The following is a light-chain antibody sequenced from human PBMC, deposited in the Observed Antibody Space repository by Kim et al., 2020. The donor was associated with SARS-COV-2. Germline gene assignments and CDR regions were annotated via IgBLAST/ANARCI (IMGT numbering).Light chain of an antibody. CDR1: QSVTSSY. CDR3: QQNSSSPLT. J-gene: IGKJ1*01. V-gene: IGKV3-20*01. CDR2: GTS. Sequence: EIVLTQSPGTLSLSPGERATLSCRASQSVTSSYLAWYQQKPSQAPRLLIYGTSNRATGIPDRFSGSGSGTDFTLAISRLEPEDFAVYYCQQNSSSPLTFGQGTKVDIK.